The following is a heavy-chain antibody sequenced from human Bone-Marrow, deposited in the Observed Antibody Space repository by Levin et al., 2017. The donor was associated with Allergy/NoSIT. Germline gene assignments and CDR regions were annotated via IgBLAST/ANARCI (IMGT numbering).Heavy chain of an antibody. CDR3: ARDFGVSATWGTFAY. CDR1: GYMFTAFY. CDR2: LNPNSGGT. J-gene: IGHJ4*02. D-gene: IGHD3-16*01. V-gene: IGHV1-2*02. Sequence: ASVKVSCKVSGYMFTAFYIHWVRQAPGQGFEWMGRLNPNSGGTDYAQKFQGRVTMTRDTSSSTAYMELSGLTSDDTAIYFCARDFGVSATWGTFAYWGQGTLVTVSS.